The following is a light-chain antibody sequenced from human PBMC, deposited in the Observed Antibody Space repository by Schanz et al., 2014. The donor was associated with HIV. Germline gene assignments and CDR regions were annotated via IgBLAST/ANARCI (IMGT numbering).Light chain of an antibody. J-gene: IGLJ3*02. Sequence: QSALTQPPSASGSPGQSVTISCTGTSSDIGGSNYVSWYQQYPGKAPKVMIYEVSRRPSGVPDRFSGSKSGNTASLTVSGLQAEDEADYYCSSHAGSNRVFGGGTKLTVL. V-gene: IGLV2-8*01. CDR2: EVS. CDR3: SSHAGSNRV. CDR1: SSDIGGSNY.